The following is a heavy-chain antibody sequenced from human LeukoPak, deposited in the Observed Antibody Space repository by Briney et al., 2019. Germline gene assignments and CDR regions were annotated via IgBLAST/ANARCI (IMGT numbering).Heavy chain of an antibody. V-gene: IGHV4-34*01. CDR1: GGSFSGYY. CDR3: ARGPSPLRFLEWTHFDY. D-gene: IGHD3-3*01. CDR2: INHSGST. J-gene: IGHJ4*02. Sequence: PSETLSLTCAVYGGSFSGYYWSWIRQPPGKGLEWIGEINHSGSTNYNPSLKSRVTISVDTSKNQFSLKLSSVTAADTAVYYCARGPSPLRFLEWTHFDYWGRGTLVTVSS.